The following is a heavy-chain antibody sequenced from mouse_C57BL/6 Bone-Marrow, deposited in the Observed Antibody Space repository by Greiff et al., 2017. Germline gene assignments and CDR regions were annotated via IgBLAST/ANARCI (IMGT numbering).Heavy chain of an antibody. J-gene: IGHJ1*03. Sequence: QVQLKESGAELVRPGASVKLSCKASGYTFTDYYINWVKQRPGQGLEWIARIYPGSGNTYYNEKFKGKATLTAEKSSSTAYMQLSSLTTEDSAVYFCARVRSRWWYFDVWGTGTTVTGSS. CDR3: ARVRSRWWYFDV. CDR2: IYPGSGNT. D-gene: IGHD1-1*01. V-gene: IGHV1-76*01. CDR1: GYTFTDYY.